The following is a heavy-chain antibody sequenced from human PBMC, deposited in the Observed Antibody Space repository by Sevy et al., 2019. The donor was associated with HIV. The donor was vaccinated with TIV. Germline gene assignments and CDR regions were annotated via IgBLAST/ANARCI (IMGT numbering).Heavy chain of an antibody. D-gene: IGHD3-9*01. CDR3: TTDRPTALRYFDWIPYYYYMDV. CDR2: IKSKTDGGTT. V-gene: IGHV3-15*01. J-gene: IGHJ6*03. Sequence: GGSLRLSCAASGFTFSNAWMSWVRQAPGKGLEWVGHIKSKTDGGTTDYAAPVKGRFTISRDDSKNTLYLQMNSLKTEDTAVYYCTTDRPTALRYFDWIPYYYYMDVWGKGTTVTVSS. CDR1: GFTFSNAW.